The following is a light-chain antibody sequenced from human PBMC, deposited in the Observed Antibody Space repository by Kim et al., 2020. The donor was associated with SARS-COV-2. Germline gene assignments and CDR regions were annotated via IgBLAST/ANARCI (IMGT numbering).Light chain of an antibody. CDR3: QAWDSSTWV. CDR2: RYR. Sequence: VSPGQTATITCSGEKLGDKNVCWYQQKPGQSPLLGIYRYRKRPSGIPERFSGSNSGNIATLTISGTQVMDEADYYCQAWDSSTWVFGGGTQLTVL. J-gene: IGLJ3*02. V-gene: IGLV3-1*01. CDR1: KLGDKN.